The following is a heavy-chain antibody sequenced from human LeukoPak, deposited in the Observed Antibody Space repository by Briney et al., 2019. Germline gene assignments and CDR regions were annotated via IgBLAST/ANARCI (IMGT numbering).Heavy chain of an antibody. D-gene: IGHD3-9*01. Sequence: AGGSLRLSCAASGFTFSSYAMHWVRQAPGKGLEWVAVISYDGSNKYYADSVKGRFTISRDNSKNTLYLQMNSLRAEDTALYYCAKVPTYLNILTGFPFDVWGQGTMVTVSS. CDR3: AKVPTYLNILTGFPFDV. J-gene: IGHJ3*01. CDR1: GFTFSSYA. V-gene: IGHV3-30-3*01. CDR2: ISYDGSNK.